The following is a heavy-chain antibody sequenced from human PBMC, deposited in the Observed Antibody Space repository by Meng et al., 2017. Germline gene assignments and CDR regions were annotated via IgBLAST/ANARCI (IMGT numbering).Heavy chain of an antibody. J-gene: IGHJ4*02. D-gene: IGHD2-15*01. CDR2: ISDYCCNE. Sequence: GLEWMAVISDYCCNEDYADSVKGRFTISRDISKNTLYLQMNSLRAEDTAVYYCARERGYVDYWGQGTLVTVSS. CDR3: ARERGYVDY. V-gene: IGHV3-33*05.